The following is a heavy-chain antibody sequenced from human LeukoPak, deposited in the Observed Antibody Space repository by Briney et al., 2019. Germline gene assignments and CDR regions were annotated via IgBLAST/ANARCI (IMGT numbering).Heavy chain of an antibody. CDR2: IDGSGDNT. Sequence: GGSLRLSCAASRFTFSNYGMTWVRQAPGEGLEWVSSIDGSGDNTYYADSVKGRFTISGDNSRDTLYLQMNSLRVEDTAVYYCAKRGNPTVGHHYLDVWGKGTTVSVSS. CDR3: AKRGNPTVGHHYLDV. J-gene: IGHJ6*03. D-gene: IGHD1-1*01. V-gene: IGHV3-23*01. CDR1: RFTFSNYG.